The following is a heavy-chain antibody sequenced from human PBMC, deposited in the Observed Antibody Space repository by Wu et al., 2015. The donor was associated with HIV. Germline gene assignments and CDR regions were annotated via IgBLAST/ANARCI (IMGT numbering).Heavy chain of an antibody. CDR1: GYRFSDYY. D-gene: IGHD3-22*01. CDR2: INPNSGDT. CDR3: ARKSLHDSSWDNYFDP. Sequence: QVQLVQPGAEVKKPGASVKLSCETSGYRFSDYYIHWVRQAPGQGLEWMGWINPNSGDTHCAQRFQGRVTMTRDTSFRTAYMEVTRLKSDDTAVYYCARKSLHDSSWDNYFDPWGQGTLVTVSS. J-gene: IGHJ5*02. V-gene: IGHV1-2*02.